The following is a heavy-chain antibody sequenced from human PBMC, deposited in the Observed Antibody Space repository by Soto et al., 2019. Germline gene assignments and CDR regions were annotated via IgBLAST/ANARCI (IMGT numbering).Heavy chain of an antibody. CDR1: GFTFSSYA. D-gene: IGHD3-22*01. J-gene: IGHJ5*02. Sequence: GGSLRLSCAASGFTFSSYAMSWVRQAPGKGLEWVSAISGSGGSTYYADSVKGRFTISRDNSKNTLYLQMNSLRAEDTAVYYCAKDRYQNDSRPGGFDPWRQGTRVTVSS. CDR2: ISGSGGST. CDR3: AKDRYQNDSRPGGFDP. V-gene: IGHV3-23*01.